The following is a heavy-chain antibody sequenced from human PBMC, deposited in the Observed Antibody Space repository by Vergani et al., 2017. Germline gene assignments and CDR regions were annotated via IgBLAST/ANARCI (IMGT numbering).Heavy chain of an antibody. CDR1: GFALNRHA. J-gene: IGHJ4*02. V-gene: IGHV3-30-3*01. CDR2: ISFDGTNE. D-gene: IGHD3-9*01. Sequence: QVQLEESGGGVVQPGRSLRLSCAASGFALNRHAMYWVRQAPGKGLEWVVGISFDGTNEYYPDLVKGRFTISRDDSKNTLYLQMNSLKTEDTAVYYCTTPTKWELRYYFDYWGQGTLVTVSS. CDR3: TTPTKWELRYYFDY.